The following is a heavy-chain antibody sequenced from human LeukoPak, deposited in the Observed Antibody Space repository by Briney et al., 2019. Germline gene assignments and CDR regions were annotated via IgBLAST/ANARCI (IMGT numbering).Heavy chain of an antibody. CDR3: ARDFAVVKHDAFDI. J-gene: IGHJ3*02. Sequence: ASVKVSCKASGGTFSSYAISWVRQAPGQGLEGMGGIIPIFGTANSVQKFQGRVTITTDESTSTAYMELSSLRSEDTAVYYCARDFAVVKHDAFDIWGQGTMVTVSS. D-gene: IGHD4-23*01. CDR1: GGTFSSYA. V-gene: IGHV1-69*05. CDR2: IIPIFGTA.